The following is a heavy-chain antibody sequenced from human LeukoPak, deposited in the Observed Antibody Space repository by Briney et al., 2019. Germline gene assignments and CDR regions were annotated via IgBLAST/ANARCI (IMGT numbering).Heavy chain of an antibody. D-gene: IGHD2-15*01. V-gene: IGHV4-4*07. CDR3: ARMPSFTSSSSVGRYEYYYYGMDV. Sequence: SETLSLTCTVSGDSISNYYWSWIRQPAGKGLEWIGRIYTSGSTNYNPSLKSRVTMSVDTSKNQFSLKLSSVTAADTAVYYCARMPSFTSSSSVGRYEYYYYGMDVWGQGTTVTVSS. CDR2: IYTSGST. J-gene: IGHJ6*02. CDR1: GDSISNYY.